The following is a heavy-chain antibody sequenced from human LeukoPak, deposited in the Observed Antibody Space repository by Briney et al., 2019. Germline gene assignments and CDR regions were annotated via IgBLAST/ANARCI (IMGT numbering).Heavy chain of an antibody. CDR2: ISSSSSYI. CDR3: ARGTVILTGYPNPYYMDV. J-gene: IGHJ6*03. Sequence: GGYLRLSCAASGFTFSSYSMIWLRQAPGKGLEWVSSISSSSSYIYYADSVKGRFTISRDNAKNSLYLQMNSLRAEDTAVYYCARGTVILTGYPNPYYMDVWSKGTTVTVSS. CDR1: GFTFSSYS. V-gene: IGHV3-21*01. D-gene: IGHD3-9*01.